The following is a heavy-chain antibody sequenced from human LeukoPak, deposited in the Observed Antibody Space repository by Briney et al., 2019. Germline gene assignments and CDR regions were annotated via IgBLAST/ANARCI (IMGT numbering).Heavy chain of an antibody. CDR3: ARVGLQKLPNWFDP. D-gene: IGHD4-23*01. CDR1: GGSINNYY. Sequence: SETLSLTCTVSGGSINNYYWSWIRQPPGKGLEWIGYIYYSGSTYYNPSLKRRVTISVDTSKNQFSLKLSSVTAADTAVYYCARVGLQKLPNWFDPWGQGTLVTVSS. CDR2: IYYSGST. J-gene: IGHJ5*02. V-gene: IGHV4-59*08.